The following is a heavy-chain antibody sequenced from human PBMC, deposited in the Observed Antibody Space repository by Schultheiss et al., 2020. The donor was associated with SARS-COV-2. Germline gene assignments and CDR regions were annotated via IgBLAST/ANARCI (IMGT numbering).Heavy chain of an antibody. CDR2: ISGSGGST. J-gene: IGHJ4*02. CDR1: GFTFSNAW. CDR3: ASDATISSSWSN. V-gene: IGHV3-23*01. Sequence: GGSLRLSCAASGFTFSNAWMSWVRQAPGKGLEWVSGISGSGGSTYYADSVKGRFTISRDNSKNTLYLQMNSLRAEDTAVYYCASDATISSSWSNWGQGTLVTVSS. D-gene: IGHD6-13*01.